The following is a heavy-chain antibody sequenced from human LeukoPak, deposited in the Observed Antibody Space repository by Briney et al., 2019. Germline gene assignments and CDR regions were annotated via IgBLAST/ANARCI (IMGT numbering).Heavy chain of an antibody. CDR1: RFIFRNCA. CDR2: IRADGYKT. Sequence: GGSLRLFCAASRFIFRNCAMSWVRQAPGKGLEWVSAIRADGYKTYYADSVKGRFTISRDNSKDTLYLQMNSLRAEDSAVYSCAKEHTLTAFADHWGQGTLGTVSS. D-gene: IGHD3-9*01. CDR3: AKEHTLTAFADH. V-gene: IGHV3-23*01. J-gene: IGHJ4*02.